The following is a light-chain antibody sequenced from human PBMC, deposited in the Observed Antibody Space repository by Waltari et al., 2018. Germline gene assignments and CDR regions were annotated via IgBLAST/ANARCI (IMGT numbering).Light chain of an antibody. CDR1: SSDVGGYNY. Sequence: QSALTQPASVSGSPGQSITISCTGTSSDVGGYNYVSWYQQHPGKAPKPMIYEVSNRPSGVSNRFSGSKSGNTASLTISGLQAEDEADYYCSSYTSSGVFGTGTKVTVL. J-gene: IGLJ1*01. V-gene: IGLV2-14*01. CDR3: SSYTSSGV. CDR2: EVS.